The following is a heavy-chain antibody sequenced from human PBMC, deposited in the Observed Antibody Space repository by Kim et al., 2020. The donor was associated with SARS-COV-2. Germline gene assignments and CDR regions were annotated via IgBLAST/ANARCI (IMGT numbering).Heavy chain of an antibody. J-gene: IGHJ6*02. CDR2: ISGSGGST. D-gene: IGHD3-22*01. V-gene: IGHV3-23*01. CDR3: AKGTATYYYDSSGMDV. CDR1: GFTFSSYA. Sequence: GGSLRLSCAASGFTFSSYAMSWVRQAPGKGLEWVSAISGSGGSTYYADSVKGRFTISRDNSKNTLYLQMNSLRAEDTAVYYCAKGTATYYYDSSGMDVWGQGTTVTVSS.